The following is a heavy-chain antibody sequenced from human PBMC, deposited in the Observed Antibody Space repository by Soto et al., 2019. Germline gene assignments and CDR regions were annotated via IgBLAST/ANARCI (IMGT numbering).Heavy chain of an antibody. CDR2: IKYSGTT. V-gene: IGHV4-39*01. D-gene: IGHD1-26*01. CDR1: GGSISSSSCH. J-gene: IGHJ3*02. CDR3: ARYWITGSYYDAFDI. Sequence: SETLSLTCTVSGGSISSSSCHWGWIRQPPGKGLEWIASIKYSGTTFYNPSLKSRVTLSVDTSKNQFALKLSSVTAAETAVYYCARYWITGSYYDAFDIWGKGTMVTVSS.